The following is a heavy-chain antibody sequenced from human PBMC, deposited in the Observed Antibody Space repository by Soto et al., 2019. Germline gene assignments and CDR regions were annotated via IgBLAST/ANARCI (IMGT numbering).Heavy chain of an antibody. J-gene: IGHJ3*02. Sequence: QVQLVQSGAEVKKPGASVKVSCKASGYTFTSYGISWVRQAPGQGLEWMGWISAYNGNTNYAQKLQGRVTMTTDTSTSTAYMELRSLRSDDTAVYYCARDLVGYCSGGSCYSDAFDIWGQGKMVTVSS. V-gene: IGHV1-18*01. CDR1: GYTFTSYG. CDR3: ARDLVGYCSGGSCYSDAFDI. D-gene: IGHD2-15*01. CDR2: ISAYNGNT.